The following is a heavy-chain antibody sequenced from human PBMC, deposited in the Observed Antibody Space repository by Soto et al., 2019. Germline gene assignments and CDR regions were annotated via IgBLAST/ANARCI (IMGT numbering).Heavy chain of an antibody. CDR1: GGSFSGYY. J-gene: IGHJ3*02. Sequence: PSETLSLTCAVYGGSFSGYYWSWIRQPPGKGLEWIGEINHSGSTNYSPSLKSRVTISVDTSKNQFSLKLSSVTAADTAVYYCARFSTEMATIHDAFDIWGQGTMVTVSS. CDR3: ARFSTEMATIHDAFDI. CDR2: INHSGST. V-gene: IGHV4-34*01. D-gene: IGHD5-12*01.